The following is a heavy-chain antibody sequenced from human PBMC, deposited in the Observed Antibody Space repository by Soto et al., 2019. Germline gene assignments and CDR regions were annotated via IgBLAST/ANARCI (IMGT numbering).Heavy chain of an antibody. D-gene: IGHD2-2*01. CDR3: ARDKGSSSWHSFDH. CDR1: GFTFSQFP. CDR2: ISTGSSAI. Sequence: GGSLRLSCAASGFTFSQFPMNWVRQAPGKGLEWISYISTGSSAIHYADSVRGRFTIFRGEATNSLYLQMNSLRAEDTAVYYCARDKGSSSWHSFDHWGQGTLVTVSS. J-gene: IGHJ4*02. V-gene: IGHV3-48*01.